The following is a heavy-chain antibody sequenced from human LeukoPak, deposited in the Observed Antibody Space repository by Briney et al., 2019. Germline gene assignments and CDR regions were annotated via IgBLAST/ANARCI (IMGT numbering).Heavy chain of an antibody. CDR1: GFPFIEYS. CDR3: ARDHNYAFDN. Sequence: GGSLRLSCTASGFPFIEYSMNWVRQVPGKGLEWIAYIGIDSGNTKYADSVRGRFTISADKTKNSLYLRMNSLRVDDTAVYYCARDHNYAFDNWGQGTLVSVAS. CDR2: IGIDSGNT. D-gene: IGHD1-1*01. J-gene: IGHJ4*02. V-gene: IGHV3-48*01.